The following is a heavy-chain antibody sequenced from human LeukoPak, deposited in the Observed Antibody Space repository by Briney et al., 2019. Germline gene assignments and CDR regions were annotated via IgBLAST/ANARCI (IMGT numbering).Heavy chain of an antibody. CDR3: ARGAVEMATTNAFDI. J-gene: IGHJ3*02. Sequence: GESLKISCKGSGYSFISYCIAWVRHMPGKGLEWMGLIYPGDSDARYSPSFGGQVTISADKSINIAYLQWSDLTASDTAMYYCARGAVEMATTNAFDIWGQGTMVTVSS. CDR1: GYSFISYC. V-gene: IGHV5-51*01. D-gene: IGHD5-24*01. CDR2: IYPGDSDA.